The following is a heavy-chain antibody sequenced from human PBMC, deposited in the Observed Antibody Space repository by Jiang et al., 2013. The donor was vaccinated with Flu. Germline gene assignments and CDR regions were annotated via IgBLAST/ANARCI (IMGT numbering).Heavy chain of an antibody. CDR2: VNPKSGDT. D-gene: IGHD3-3*01. V-gene: IGHV1-8*01. Sequence: AEVKKPGASVKVSCQASGYTFTTYNINWVRQATGQGLEWMGWVNPKSGDTGYAQKFQGRVTMTRSTSISTAYMEVSSLKSEDSAIYYCARAFDFWSGRTYDAFDIWGQGTMVTVSS. CDR1: GYTFTTYN. J-gene: IGHJ3*02. CDR3: ARAFDFWSGRTYDAFDI.